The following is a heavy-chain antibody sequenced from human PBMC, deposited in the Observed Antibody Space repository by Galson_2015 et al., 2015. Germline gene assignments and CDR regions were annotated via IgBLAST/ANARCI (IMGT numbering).Heavy chain of an antibody. J-gene: IGHJ5*02. V-gene: IGHV1-69*13. D-gene: IGHD1-1*01. CDR1: GGSFRNYV. CDR3: AGNNWTTFQLPFNWFDP. Sequence: SVKVSCKASGGSFRNYVISWVRQAPGHGLEWMGGIIPIFGTVTYAQNFQGRFTIIADESTGTADMKLSTLRSDDTAVYYCAGNNWTTFQLPFNWFDPWGQGTLVTVSS. CDR2: IIPIFGTV.